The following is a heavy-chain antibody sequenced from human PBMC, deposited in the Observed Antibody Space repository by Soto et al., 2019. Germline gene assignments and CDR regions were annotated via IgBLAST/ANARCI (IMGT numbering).Heavy chain of an antibody. CDR1: GGSISSGGYS. D-gene: IGHD3-3*01. J-gene: IGHJ3*02. Sequence: SETLSLTCAVSGGSISSGGYSWSWIRQPPGKGLEWIGYIYHSGSTYYNPSLKSRVTISVDRSKNQFSLKLSSVTAADTAVYYCARAGEDDPASHAFDIWGQGTMVTVSS. CDR2: IYHSGST. CDR3: ARAGEDDPASHAFDI. V-gene: IGHV4-30-2*01.